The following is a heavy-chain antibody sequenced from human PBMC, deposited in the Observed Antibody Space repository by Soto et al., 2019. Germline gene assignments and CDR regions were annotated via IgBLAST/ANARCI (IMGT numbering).Heavy chain of an antibody. V-gene: IGHV3-64*07. CDR2: IYSGGGGGA. CDR1: GFSISNNA. J-gene: IGHJ6*03. CDR3: ARSIIKYYMAV. Sequence: QLEESGGGLIQPGGSLRLSCAASGFSISNNAMHWVRQAPGKGLEYVSLIYSGGGGGAHYADSVKGRFTISRDDSKNTLYLQMASRRVEDTAVYYCARSIIKYYMAVWGKGTTVTVSS.